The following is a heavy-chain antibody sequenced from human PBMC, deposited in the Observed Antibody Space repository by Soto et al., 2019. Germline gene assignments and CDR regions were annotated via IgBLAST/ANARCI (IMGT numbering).Heavy chain of an antibody. V-gene: IGHV3-23*01. CDR3: AKDPIVGPDHYFDS. Sequence: EVQLLESGGGLVQPGGSLRLSCSASGFTFSTYAMSWVRQAPGRGLEWVSAISGGGRTYYADSVKGRFTISRDSSKNTLDLQMNSLRADDTAIYYCAKDPIVGPDHYFDSWGQGTLVTVSS. J-gene: IGHJ4*02. CDR1: GFTFSTYA. CDR2: ISGGGRT. D-gene: IGHD1-26*01.